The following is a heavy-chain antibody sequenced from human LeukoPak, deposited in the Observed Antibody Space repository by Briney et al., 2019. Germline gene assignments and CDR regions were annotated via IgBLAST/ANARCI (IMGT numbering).Heavy chain of an antibody. CDR1: GGSISSGGYS. Sequence: SETLSLTRAVSGGSISSGGYSWSWIRQPPGKGLEWIGYIYHSGSTYYNPSFKSRVTISVDRSKNQFSLKLSSVTAADTAVYYCASSYSSVYAFDIWGQGTMVTVSS. CDR3: ASSYSSVYAFDI. V-gene: IGHV4-30-2*01. CDR2: IYHSGST. D-gene: IGHD6-19*01. J-gene: IGHJ3*02.